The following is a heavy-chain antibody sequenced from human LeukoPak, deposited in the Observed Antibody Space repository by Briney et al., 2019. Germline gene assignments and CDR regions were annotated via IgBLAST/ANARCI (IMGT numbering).Heavy chain of an antibody. V-gene: IGHV4-39*07. D-gene: IGHD6-13*01. CDR3: ARDRGYSSSNWFDP. CDR1: GGSISSSSYY. CDR2: IYYSGST. J-gene: IGHJ5*02. Sequence: KPSETLSLTCTVSGGSISSSSYYWGWIRQPPGKGLEWIGSIYYSGSTYYNPSLKSRVTMSVDTSKNQFSLKLSSVTAADTAVYYCARDRGYSSSNWFDPWGQGTLVTVSS.